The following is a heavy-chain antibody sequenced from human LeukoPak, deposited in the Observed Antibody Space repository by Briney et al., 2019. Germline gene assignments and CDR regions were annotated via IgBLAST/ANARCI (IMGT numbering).Heavy chain of an antibody. D-gene: IGHD2-21*02. CDR1: GGSISSSSYY. V-gene: IGHV4-39*07. CDR2: IYYSGST. J-gene: IGHJ6*03. Sequence: SETLSLTCTVSGGSISSSSYYWGWIRQPPGTGLEWIGSIYYSGSTYYNPSLKSRVTISVDTSKNQFSLKLSSVTAADTAVYYCASMTAHYYYYYMDVWGKGTTVTVSS. CDR3: ASMTAHYYYYYMDV.